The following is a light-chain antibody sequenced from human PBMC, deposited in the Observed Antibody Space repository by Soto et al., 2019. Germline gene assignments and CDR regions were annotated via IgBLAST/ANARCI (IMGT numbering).Light chain of an antibody. Sequence: EIVLTQSPATLSLSPGERATLSCRASQSVSSYLAWYQQKPGQAPRLLIYDASNRATGIPARCSGSGSGTDFTHTISSREPEDVAVYYCQQRSNWPPLTFGGGTKVEIK. CDR2: DAS. V-gene: IGKV3-11*01. CDR1: QSVSSY. J-gene: IGKJ4*01. CDR3: QQRSNWPPLT.